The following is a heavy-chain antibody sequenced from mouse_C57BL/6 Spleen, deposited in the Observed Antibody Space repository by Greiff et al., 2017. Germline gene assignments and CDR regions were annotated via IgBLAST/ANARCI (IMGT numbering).Heavy chain of an antibody. V-gene: IGHV2-3*01. CDR1: GFSLTSYG. J-gene: IGHJ3*01. CDR3: ANTDYCGSGAWFAY. Sequence: QVQLKESGPGLVAPSQSLSITCTVSGFSLTSYGVSWVRQPPGKGLEWLGEIWGDGSTNYHSDLISRLSTSKDNSKSQVILKLNMLQTGDTATYYCANTDYCGSGAWFAYWGQGTLVTVSA. CDR2: IWGDGST. D-gene: IGHD1-1*01.